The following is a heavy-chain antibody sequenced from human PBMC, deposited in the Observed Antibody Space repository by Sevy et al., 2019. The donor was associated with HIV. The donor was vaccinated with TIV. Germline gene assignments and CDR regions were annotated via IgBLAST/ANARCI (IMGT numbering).Heavy chain of an antibody. Sequence: GGSLRLSCAASGFTFSRYWMHWVRHAPGKGLVWVSRINTHGTNTIYADYVKGRFTISRDNAKNTVSLQMNSLRADDTGVYYCAREGVDFSSGPVDFDYGMDVWGQGTTVTVSS. V-gene: IGHV3-74*01. D-gene: IGHD3-3*01. J-gene: IGHJ6*02. CDR1: GFTFSRYW. CDR3: AREGVDFSSGPVDFDYGMDV. CDR2: INTHGTNT.